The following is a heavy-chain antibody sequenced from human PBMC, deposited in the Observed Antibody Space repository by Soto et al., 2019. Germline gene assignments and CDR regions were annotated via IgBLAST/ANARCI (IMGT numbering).Heavy chain of an antibody. D-gene: IGHD5-18*01. Sequence: VQLVESGGGLIQPGGSLRLSCAASGFTVSSNHMTWLRQAPGRGPEWVSTIYHGGNTYYADSVKGRFAISRDNSKNMLYLQMNSLRAEDTAVYYCATGVDTAKDGYWGQGTLVTVSS. CDR3: ATGVDTAKDGY. V-gene: IGHV3-53*01. CDR1: GFTVSSNH. CDR2: IYHGGNT. J-gene: IGHJ4*02.